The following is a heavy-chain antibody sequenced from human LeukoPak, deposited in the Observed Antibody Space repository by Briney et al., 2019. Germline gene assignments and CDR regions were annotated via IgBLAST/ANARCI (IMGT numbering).Heavy chain of an antibody. D-gene: IGHD1-26*01. CDR2: ISGSGSGGST. CDR3: AREWELLGDYYFDY. V-gene: IGHV3-23*01. Sequence: PGGSLRLSCAASGLTFSSYAMSWVRQAPGKGLEWVSAISGSGSGGSTYYGDSVKGRFTISRDNSKNTLYLQMNSLRAEDTAVYYCAREWELLGDYYFDYWGQGTLVTVSS. J-gene: IGHJ4*02. CDR1: GLTFSSYA.